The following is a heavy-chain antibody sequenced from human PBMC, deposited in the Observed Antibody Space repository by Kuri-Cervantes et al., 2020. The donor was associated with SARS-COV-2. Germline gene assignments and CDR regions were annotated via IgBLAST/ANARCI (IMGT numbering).Heavy chain of an antibody. J-gene: IGHJ6*03. CDR2: IVVGSGNT. D-gene: IGHD2-2*01. Sequence: SVKVSCKASGYTFTSYGISWVRQAPGQGLEWIGWIVVGSGNTNYAQKFQERVTITRDMSTSTAYMELSSLRSEDTAVYYCAAGLPAAMDYYYYYMDVWGKGTTVTVSS. V-gene: IGHV1-58*02. CDR1: GYTFTSYG. CDR3: AAGLPAAMDYYYYYMDV.